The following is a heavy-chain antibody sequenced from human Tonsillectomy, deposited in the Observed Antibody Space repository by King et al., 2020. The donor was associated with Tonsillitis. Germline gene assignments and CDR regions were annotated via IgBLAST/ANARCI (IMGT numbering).Heavy chain of an antibody. J-gene: IGHJ4*02. V-gene: IGHV4-39*07. CDR2: IYYSGST. CDR1: GGSISSSSYY. CDR3: ATHPVGVGIRH. D-gene: IGHD2-15*01. Sequence: LQLQESGPGLVKPSETLSLTCIVSGGSISSSSYYWGWIRQPPGKGLEGIGSIYYSGSTYYNPSLQSRVTISRDTSKNQFSLKLTSVTAADTAVYYCATHPVGVGIRHWGQGTLVTVSS.